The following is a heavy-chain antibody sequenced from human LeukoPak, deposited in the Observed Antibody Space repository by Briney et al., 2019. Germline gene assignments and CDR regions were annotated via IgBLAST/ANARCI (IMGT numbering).Heavy chain of an antibody. Sequence: SETLSLTCTVSGGSINSSPYYWGWIRQPPGKGLEWIGNIYYSGSTYYNPSLKSRVTISIDTSKNQFSLKLSSVTAADTAVYYCTRGSIAYYYMDVWGKGTTVTISS. D-gene: IGHD3-22*01. CDR2: IYYSGST. CDR1: GGSINSSPYY. J-gene: IGHJ6*03. CDR3: TRGSIAYYYMDV. V-gene: IGHV4-39*07.